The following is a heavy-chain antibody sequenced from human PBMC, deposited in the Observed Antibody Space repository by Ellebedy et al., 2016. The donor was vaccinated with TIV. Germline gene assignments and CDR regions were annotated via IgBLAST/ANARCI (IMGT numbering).Heavy chain of an antibody. CDR3: ATMVRGVIGLSDY. CDR1: GFTFSSYG. CDR2: IWYDGSNK. D-gene: IGHD3-10*01. J-gene: IGHJ4*02. Sequence: GESLKISXAASGFTFSSYGMHWVRQAPGKGLEWVAVIWYDGSNKYYADSVKGRFTISRDNSKNTLYLQMGSLRAEDMAVYYCATMVRGVIGLSDYWGQGTLVTVSS. V-gene: IGHV3-30*02.